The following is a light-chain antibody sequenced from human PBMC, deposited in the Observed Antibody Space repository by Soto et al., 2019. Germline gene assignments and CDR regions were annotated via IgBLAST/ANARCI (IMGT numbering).Light chain of an antibody. CDR2: KPS. J-gene: IGKJ1*01. CDR3: QQYNSYSLP. CDR1: QSISSW. V-gene: IGKV1-5*03. Sequence: DIQMTQSPSPLSASVGDRVTITCLARQSISSWVAWYRQKPRKTPKPLIYKPSSLESGVPSRFSGSGSGTEFTLTISSLQPDDFATHYCQQYNSYSLPFGQGPKVEIK.